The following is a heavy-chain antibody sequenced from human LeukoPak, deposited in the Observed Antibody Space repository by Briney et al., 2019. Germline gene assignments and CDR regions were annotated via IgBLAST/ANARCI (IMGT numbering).Heavy chain of an antibody. D-gene: IGHD2-15*01. CDR3: AKSSCGGSCYWYYFDY. V-gene: IGHV3-23*01. J-gene: IGHJ4*02. CDR1: SFTFSSYA. Sequence: GVSLRLPCAASSFTFSSYAMSWLRQAPGKGLEGVTDISGSGGSTYYADPVKGRFTISRDNSKNTLYLQMNSLRAEDTAVYYCAKSSCGGSCYWYYFDYWGQGTLVAVSS. CDR2: ISGSGGST.